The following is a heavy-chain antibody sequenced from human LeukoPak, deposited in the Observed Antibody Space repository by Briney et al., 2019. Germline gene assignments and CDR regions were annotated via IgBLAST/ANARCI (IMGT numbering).Heavy chain of an antibody. D-gene: IGHD3-16*02. CDR1: GFTFSSYW. CDR2: INSDGSST. J-gene: IGHJ4*02. CDR3: AKDDSLRLGELSLSTFDY. V-gene: IGHV3-74*01. Sequence: GGSLRLSCAASGFTFSSYWMHWVRQAPGKGLVWVSRINSDGSSTSYADSVKGRFTISRDNAKNTLHLQMNSLRAEDTAVYYCAKDDSLRLGELSLSTFDYWGQGTLVTVSS.